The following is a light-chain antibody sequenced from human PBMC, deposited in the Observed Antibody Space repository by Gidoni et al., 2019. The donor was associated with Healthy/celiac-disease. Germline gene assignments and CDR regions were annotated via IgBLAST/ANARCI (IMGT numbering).Light chain of an antibody. V-gene: IGLV3-1*01. CDR3: QAWDTSSFV. Sequence: SYELTQPPSVAVSPGQTASITCAGDKLWDKSACWYQQKPGQSPVLVIYQDSKRPSGIPERFSGSNSGNTATLTISGTQAMDEADYYCQAWDTSSFVFGPGTKVTVL. J-gene: IGLJ1*01. CDR2: QDS. CDR1: KLWDKS.